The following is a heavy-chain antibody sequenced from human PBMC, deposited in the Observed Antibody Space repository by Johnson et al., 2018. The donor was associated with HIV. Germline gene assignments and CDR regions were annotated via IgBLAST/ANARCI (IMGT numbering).Heavy chain of an antibody. CDR2: IRSKAYGGTP. CDR1: GFTFSSYA. V-gene: IGHV3-49*04. CDR3: SSRPHGSGRPLDI. Sequence: VQLVESGGGFVQPGGSLRLSCAASGFTFSSYAMSWVRQAPGKGLEWVGFIRSKAYGGTPEYAASVKGRFTISGDESRNIAYLQMDSLKTEDTAVYYCSSRPHGSGRPLDIWGQGTLVTVSS. J-gene: IGHJ3*02. D-gene: IGHD3-10*01.